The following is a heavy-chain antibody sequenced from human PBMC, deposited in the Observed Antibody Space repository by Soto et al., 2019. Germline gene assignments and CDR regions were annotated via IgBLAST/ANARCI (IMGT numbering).Heavy chain of an antibody. J-gene: IGHJ6*03. CDR3: TRPPPIGYGSGSYYNLPNPYDYMDV. V-gene: IGHV3-73*01. D-gene: IGHD3-10*01. CDR2: IRSKANSYAT. Sequence: GGSLRLSCAASGFTFSGSAMHWVRQASGKGLEWVGRIRSKANSYATAYAASVKGRFTISRDDSKNTAYLQMNSLKTEDTAVYYCTRPPPIGYGSGSYYNLPNPYDYMDVWGKGTTVTVSS. CDR1: GFTFSGSA.